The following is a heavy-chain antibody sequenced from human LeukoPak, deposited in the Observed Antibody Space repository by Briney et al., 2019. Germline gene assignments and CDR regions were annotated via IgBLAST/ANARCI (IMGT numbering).Heavy chain of an antibody. Sequence: GRSLRLSCAASGFTFGSYGMHWVRQAPGKGLEWVAVISYDGSNKYYADSVKGRFTISRDNSKNTLYLQMNSLRAEDTAVYYCAKDFRPFLRSNLLDYWGQGTLVTVSS. CDR2: ISYDGSNK. J-gene: IGHJ4*02. CDR1: GFTFGSYG. CDR3: AKDFRPFLRSNLLDY. D-gene: IGHD5/OR15-5a*01. V-gene: IGHV3-30*18.